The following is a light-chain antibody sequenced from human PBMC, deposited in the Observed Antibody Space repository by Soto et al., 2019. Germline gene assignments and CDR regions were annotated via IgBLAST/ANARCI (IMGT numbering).Light chain of an antibody. Sequence: EIVMTQSPATLSVSPGERATLSCRASQTVSSNLSWYHQKPGQAPRLLIHGASTRAAGIPARISGSGSGTDFTLTISSLQSEDVAVYYCQQYNDWPPFTVGPGTRVDIK. V-gene: IGKV3-15*01. J-gene: IGKJ3*01. CDR3: QQYNDWPPFT. CDR2: GAS. CDR1: QTVSSN.